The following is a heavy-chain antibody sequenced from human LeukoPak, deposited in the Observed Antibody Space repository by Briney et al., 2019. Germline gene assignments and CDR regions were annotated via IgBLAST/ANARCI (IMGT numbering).Heavy chain of an antibody. Sequence: ASVKVSCKASGYTFTSYDINGVRQATGQGLEGMGWMNPNSGNTGYAQKFQGRVTMTRNTSISTAYMELSSLRSEDTAVYYCARGWGIVVENAFDIWGQGTMVTVSS. CDR3: ARGWGIVVENAFDI. CDR1: GYTFTSYD. J-gene: IGHJ3*02. D-gene: IGHD3-22*01. V-gene: IGHV1-8*01. CDR2: MNPNSGNT.